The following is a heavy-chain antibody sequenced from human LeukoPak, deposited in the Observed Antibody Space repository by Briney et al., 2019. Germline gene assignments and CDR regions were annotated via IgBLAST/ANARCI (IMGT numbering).Heavy chain of an antibody. CDR1: GFTFSSYA. D-gene: IGHD6-19*01. CDR2: ISGSGGGT. J-gene: IGHJ6*02. Sequence: GGSLRLSCAASGFTFSSYAMSWVRQAPGKGLEWDSGISGSGGGTYYADSVQGRFTISRDNSKNTLYLQMNSLRREDTALYYCVLAVAGTTVWNGMDVWGQGTTVTVSS. V-gene: IGHV3-23*01. CDR3: VLAVAGTTVWNGMDV.